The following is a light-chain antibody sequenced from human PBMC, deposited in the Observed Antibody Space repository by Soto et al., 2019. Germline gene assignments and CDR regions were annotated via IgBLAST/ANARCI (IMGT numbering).Light chain of an antibody. Sequence: EIVLTQSPATLSLSPGERATLSCRASQSVSSFLAWYQQKPGQAPRLLIYDASNRATGTPARFSGSGSGTDFTLTLSSLEPEDFAVYYCQQRSNGLTFGGGTKVEIQ. CDR1: QSVSSF. CDR2: DAS. J-gene: IGKJ4*01. V-gene: IGKV3-11*01. CDR3: QQRSNGLT.